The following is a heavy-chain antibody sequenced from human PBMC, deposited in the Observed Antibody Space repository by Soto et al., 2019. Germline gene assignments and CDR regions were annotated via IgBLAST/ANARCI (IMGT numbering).Heavy chain of an antibody. CDR1: GGSISSGGYY. D-gene: IGHD3-3*01. V-gene: IGHV4-31*03. CDR2: IYYSGST. Sequence: QVQLQESGPGLVKPSQTLSLTCTVSGGSISSGGYYWSWIRQHPGKGLEWIGYIYYSGSTYYNPSRKSRVTISVDTSKNQFSLKLSSVTAADTAVYYCAGGGGYYDFWSGYYTGYYYMDVWGKGTTVTVSS. J-gene: IGHJ6*03. CDR3: AGGGGYYDFWSGYYTGYYYMDV.